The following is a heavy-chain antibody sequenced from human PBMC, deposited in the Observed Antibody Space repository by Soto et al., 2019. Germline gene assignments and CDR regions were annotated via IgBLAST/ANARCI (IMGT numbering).Heavy chain of an antibody. CDR3: ARDQYSGYDFWDY. CDR1: GFTFSSYS. Sequence: GGSLRLSCAASGFTFSSYSMNWVRQAPGKGLEWVSSISSSSSYTYYAASVKGRFTISRDNANNSLYLQMNSLRAEDTAVYYCARDQYSGYDFWDYWGQGTLVTVSS. J-gene: IGHJ4*02. V-gene: IGHV3-21*04. D-gene: IGHD5-12*01. CDR2: ISSSSSYT.